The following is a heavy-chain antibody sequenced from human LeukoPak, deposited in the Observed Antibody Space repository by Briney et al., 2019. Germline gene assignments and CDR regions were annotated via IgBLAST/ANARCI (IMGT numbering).Heavy chain of an antibody. CDR2: ISWNSGNI. V-gene: IGHV3-9*01. D-gene: IGHD1-26*01. CDR1: GFTFDDYA. J-gene: IGHJ4*02. CDR3: AKDQEFGGVGAVTLDY. Sequence: GGSLRLSCAASGFTFDDYAMHWVRQAPGKGLEWVSGISWNSGNIGYADSVKGRFTISRDNAKNSLYLQMNSLRAEDTALYYCAKDQEFGGVGAVTLDYWGQGTLVTVSS.